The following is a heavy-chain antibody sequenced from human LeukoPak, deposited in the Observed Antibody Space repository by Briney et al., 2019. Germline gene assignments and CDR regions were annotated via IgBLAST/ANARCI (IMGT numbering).Heavy chain of an antibody. CDR3: ARCPTGAAGLEYFDY. D-gene: IGHD1-1*01. CDR1: GGTFSSYA. V-gene: IGHV1-69*05. Sequence: RASVKVSCKASGGTFSSYAISWVRQAPGQGLEWMGGIIPIFGTANYAQKFQGRVTITTDESTSTAYMELSSLRSEDTAVYYCARCPTGAAGLEYFDYWGQGTLVTVSS. J-gene: IGHJ4*02. CDR2: IIPIFGTA.